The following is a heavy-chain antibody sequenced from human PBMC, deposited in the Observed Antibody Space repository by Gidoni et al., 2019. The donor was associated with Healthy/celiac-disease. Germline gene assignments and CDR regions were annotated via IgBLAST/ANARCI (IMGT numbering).Heavy chain of an antibody. V-gene: IGHV3-23*01. J-gene: IGHJ4*02. CDR3: AKDSGYYGSGDLYYFDY. CDR1: GFTFNSYA. CDR2: ISGSGRST. D-gene: IGHD3-10*01. Sequence: EVQLLESGGGLVQPGGSLRLSCAASGFTFNSYATSWVRQAPGKGQEWVSAISGSGRSTYYADSVKGRFTISRDNSKNTLYLQMNSLRAEDTAVYYCAKDSGYYGSGDLYYFDYWGQGTLVTVSS.